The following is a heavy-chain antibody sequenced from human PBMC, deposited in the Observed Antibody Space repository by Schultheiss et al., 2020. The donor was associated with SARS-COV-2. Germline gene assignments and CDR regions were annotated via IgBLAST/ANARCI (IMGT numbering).Heavy chain of an antibody. CDR2: IWYDGSNK. CDR1: GFTFSSYG. D-gene: IGHD4-17*01. J-gene: IGHJ4*02. V-gene: IGHV3-33*08. Sequence: GGSLRLSCAASGFTFSSYGMHWVRQAPGKGLEWVAVIWYDGSNKYYADSVKGRFTISRDNSKNTLYLQMNSLRAEDTAVYYCARWYGAYFGYYFDYWGQGTLVTVSS. CDR3: ARWYGAYFGYYFDY.